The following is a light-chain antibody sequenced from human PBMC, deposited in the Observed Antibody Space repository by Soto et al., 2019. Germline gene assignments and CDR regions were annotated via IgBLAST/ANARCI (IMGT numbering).Light chain of an antibody. CDR3: QAWDSGTVV. J-gene: IGLJ3*02. V-gene: IGLV3-1*01. CDR1: KLGDKF. CDR2: QDT. Sequence: SYELTQPPSVTVSPGQTASITCSGDKLGDKFVCWYQQRPGQSPVLVMYQDTKRPSGIPERFSGSNSGNTATLTISGTQAMDEADYSCQAWDSGTVVFGGGTKLTVL.